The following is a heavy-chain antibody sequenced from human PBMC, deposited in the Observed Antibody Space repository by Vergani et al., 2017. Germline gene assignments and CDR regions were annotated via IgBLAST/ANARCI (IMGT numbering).Heavy chain of an antibody. V-gene: IGHV3-30*02. Sequence: VQLVEAGGGVVQRGGSLRLSCATSGFTLSNYDMQWIRQGPGKGLECVAFIQFDGRNQYYADSVKGRFTLSRDFYKNALYLQINSLRTDDTATYYCAKHFRGWGIDYWGQGTQVIVSS. D-gene: IGHD3-16*01. J-gene: IGHJ4*02. CDR2: IQFDGRNQ. CDR1: GFTLSNYD. CDR3: AKHFRGWGIDY.